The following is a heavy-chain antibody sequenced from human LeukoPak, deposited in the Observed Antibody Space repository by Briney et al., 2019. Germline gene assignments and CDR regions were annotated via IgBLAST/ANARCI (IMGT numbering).Heavy chain of an antibody. Sequence: SETLSLTCAVSGGSISSGGYSWSWIRQPPGKGLEWIGYIYYSGSTYYNPSLKSRVTISVDTSKNQFSLQLNSATAADTAVYYCARATGPDRPFDYWGQGTLVTVSS. CDR3: ARATGPDRPFDY. V-gene: IGHV4-30-4*07. CDR1: GGSISSGGYS. CDR2: IYYSGST. J-gene: IGHJ4*02.